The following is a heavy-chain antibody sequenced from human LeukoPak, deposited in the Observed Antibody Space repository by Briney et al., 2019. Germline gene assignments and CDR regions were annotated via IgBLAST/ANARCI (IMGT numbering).Heavy chain of an antibody. J-gene: IGHJ4*02. V-gene: IGHV3-48*03. CDR1: GFTFSSYE. D-gene: IGHD5-12*01. CDR2: ISSSGSTI. CDR3: ARVRSGYADY. Sequence: GGSLRLSCAASGFTFSSYEMNWVRQAPGKGLEWVSYISSSGSTIYYADSVKGRFTISRDNAKNSLYLQMNGLRAEDTAVYYCARVRSGYADYWGQGTLVTVSS.